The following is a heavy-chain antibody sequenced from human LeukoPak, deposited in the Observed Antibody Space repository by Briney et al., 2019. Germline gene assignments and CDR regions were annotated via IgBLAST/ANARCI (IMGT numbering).Heavy chain of an antibody. V-gene: IGHV3-23*01. CDR3: AQGGPRPGSYYSLAY. J-gene: IGHJ4*02. CDR1: GFTFSNYA. Sequence: PGASLRLSCAASGFTFSNYAMSWVRQAPGKGLEWVSAITGGGSGIYYADSMKSRFTISRDNSKNTLYLQMNSLTAADTAVYYCAQGGPRPGSYYSLAYWGQGTLVTVSS. CDR2: ITGGGSGI. D-gene: IGHD3-10*01.